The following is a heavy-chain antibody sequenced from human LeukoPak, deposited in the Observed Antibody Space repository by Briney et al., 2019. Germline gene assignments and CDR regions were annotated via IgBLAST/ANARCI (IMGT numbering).Heavy chain of an antibody. J-gene: IGHJ4*02. V-gene: IGHV3-48*01. CDR2: ISSSSSTT. CDR1: GFTFSDYS. D-gene: IGHD2-2*01. CDR3: ARYCSSTSCYHY. Sequence: GGSLRLSCAASGFTFSDYSMNWVRQAPGKGLEWVSYISSSSSTTYYADSVKGRLTISRDNAKNSLYLQMNSLRAEDTAVYYCARYCSSTSCYHYWGQGTLVTVSS.